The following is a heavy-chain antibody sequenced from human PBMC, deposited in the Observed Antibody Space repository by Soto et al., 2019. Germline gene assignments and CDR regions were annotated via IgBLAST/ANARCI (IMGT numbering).Heavy chain of an antibody. CDR2: IYYSGST. V-gene: IGHV4-30-4*01. D-gene: IGHD4-17*01. J-gene: IGHJ3*02. CDR1: GGSISSGDYY. CDR3: ARGDYGDYNGGFDI. Sequence: PSETLSLTCTVSGGSISSGDYYWSWIRQPPGKGLEWIGYIYYSGSTYYNPSLKSRVTISVDTSKNQFSLKLSFVTAADTSVYYCARGDYGDYNGGFDIWGQGTMVTVSS.